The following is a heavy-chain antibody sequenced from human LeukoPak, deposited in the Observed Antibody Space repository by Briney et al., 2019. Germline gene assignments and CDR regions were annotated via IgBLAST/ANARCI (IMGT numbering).Heavy chain of an antibody. J-gene: IGHJ4*02. CDR3: AREYSIFGVVD. Sequence: SETLSLTCTVSGGSISSGDYYWSWIRQPPGKGLEWIGYIYYSGSTYYNPSLKSRVTISVDMSKNQFSLKLSSVTAADTAVYYCAREYSIFGVVDWGQGTLVTVSS. CDR1: GGSISSGDYY. D-gene: IGHD3-3*01. CDR2: IYYSGST. V-gene: IGHV4-30-4*01.